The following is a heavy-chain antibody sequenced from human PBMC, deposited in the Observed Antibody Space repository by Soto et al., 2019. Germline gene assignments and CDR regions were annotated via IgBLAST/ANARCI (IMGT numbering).Heavy chain of an antibody. CDR3: ARVAKGKNKKFNWFDP. CDR1: QLNFIDLY. D-gene: IGHD2-21*01. Sequence: SMRDPSTVSQLNFIDLYLHRVSQTTGNGLEWVGRTRNKDKSYTTEYAASVKGRFTISRDDSKNSLYLQMNSLKTEDTAVYYCARVAKGKNKKFNWFDPWGQGTLVTVSS. V-gene: IGHV3-72*01. J-gene: IGHJ5*02. CDR2: TRNKDKSYTT.